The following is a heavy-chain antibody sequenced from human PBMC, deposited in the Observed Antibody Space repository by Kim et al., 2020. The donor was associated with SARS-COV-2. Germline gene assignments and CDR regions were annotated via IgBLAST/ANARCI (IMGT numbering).Heavy chain of an antibody. CDR3: ARVRYWTGPTDH. J-gene: IGHJ4*02. CDR2: A. V-gene: IGHV4-31*02. D-gene: IGHD1-1*01. Sequence: AYYNPSLKSRVTISIDTSKDQFSLNLSSVTAADTALYYCARVRYWTGPTDHWGQGTLVTVSS.